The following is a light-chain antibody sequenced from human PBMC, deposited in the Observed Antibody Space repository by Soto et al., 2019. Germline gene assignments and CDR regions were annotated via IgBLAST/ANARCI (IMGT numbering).Light chain of an antibody. Sequence: QSVLTQPPSVSGAPGQRVTISCTGSSSNIGAGYDVHWYQQLPGTAPRLLIYSSNQRPSGVPDRISASKSGTSASLAISGLQSEDEADYYCAAWDDDLHVWLFGGGTKLTVL. CDR3: AAWDDDLHVWL. CDR2: SSN. J-gene: IGLJ3*02. CDR1: SSNIGAGYD. V-gene: IGLV1-44*01.